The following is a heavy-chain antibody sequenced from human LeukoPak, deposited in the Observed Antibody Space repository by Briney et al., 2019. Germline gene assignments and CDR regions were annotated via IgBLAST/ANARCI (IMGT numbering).Heavy chain of an antibody. Sequence: PGGSLRLSCAASGFTFSSYGMHWVRQAPGKGLEWVAFIRYDGSNKYYADSVKGRFTVSRDNSKNTLYLQMNSLRAEDTAVYYCAKDKDTPATAHPQRGYFESWGQGTLVTVSS. D-gene: IGHD2-21*02. J-gene: IGHJ4*02. CDR3: AKDKDTPATAHPQRGYFES. CDR2: IRYDGSNK. CDR1: GFTFSSYG. V-gene: IGHV3-30*02.